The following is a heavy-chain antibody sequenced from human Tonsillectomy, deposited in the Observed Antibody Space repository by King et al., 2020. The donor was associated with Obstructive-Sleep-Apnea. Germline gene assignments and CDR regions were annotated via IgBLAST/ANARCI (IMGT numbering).Heavy chain of an antibody. CDR3: AKRRPPIKTGGRPPLDY. J-gene: IGHJ4*02. D-gene: IGHD7-27*01. CDR1: GFTFSSYA. CDR2: ISGSGGST. V-gene: IGHV3-23*04. Sequence: VQLVESGGGLVQPGGSLRLSCAASGFTFSSYAMSWVRQAPGKGLEWVSAISGSGGSTYYADSVKGRFTISRDNSKNTLYLQMNSLRAEDTAVYYCAKRRPPIKTGGRPPLDYWGQGTLVIVSS.